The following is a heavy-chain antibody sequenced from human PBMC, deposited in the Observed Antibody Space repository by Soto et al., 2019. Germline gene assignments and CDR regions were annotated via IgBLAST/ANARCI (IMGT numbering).Heavy chain of an antibody. Sequence: SETLSLTCAVSGGSFTSNNWWTWVRQPPGQGLEWIGEIYRTGSTNYNPSLKSRVTISLDKSKNTLYLQMNSLRAEDTAVYYCARDGGDYYDSSGSFDYWGQGTLVTVSS. V-gene: IGHV4-4*02. CDR2: IYRTGST. J-gene: IGHJ4*02. CDR3: ARDGGDYYDSSGSFDY. D-gene: IGHD3-22*01. CDR1: GGSFTSNNW.